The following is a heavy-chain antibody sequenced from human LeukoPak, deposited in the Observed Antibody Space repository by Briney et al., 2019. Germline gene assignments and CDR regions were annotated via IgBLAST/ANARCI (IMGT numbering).Heavy chain of an antibody. V-gene: IGHV1-46*01. CDR1: GYTFTGYY. CDR2: IDPSVGST. CDR3: AVGLLVTRALNDAFDI. J-gene: IGHJ3*02. D-gene: IGHD2-21*02. Sequence: ASVKVSCKASGYTFTGYYMHWVRQAPGQGLEYMGIIDPSVGSTSYAQKFQGRVTMTRDTSASTVYMELSSLTSEDTAVYYCAVGLLVTRALNDAFDIWGQGTMVTVSS.